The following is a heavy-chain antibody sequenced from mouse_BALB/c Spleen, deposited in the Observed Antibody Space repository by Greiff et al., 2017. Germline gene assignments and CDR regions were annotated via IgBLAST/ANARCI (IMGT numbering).Heavy chain of an antibody. Sequence: EVQLQQSGPELVKPGASVKISCKASGYSFTGYFMNWVMQSPGKSLEWIGRINPYNGDTFYNQKFKGKATLTVDKSSSTAHMELLSLTSEDSAVYYCGRSTTATGYFDYWGQGTTLTVSS. CDR2: INPYNGDT. CDR3: GRSTTATGYFDY. D-gene: IGHD1-2*01. J-gene: IGHJ2*01. CDR1: GYSFTGYF. V-gene: IGHV1-20*01.